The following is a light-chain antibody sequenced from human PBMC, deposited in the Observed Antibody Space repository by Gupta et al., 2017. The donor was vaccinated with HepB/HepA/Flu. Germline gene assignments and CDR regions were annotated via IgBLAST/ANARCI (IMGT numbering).Light chain of an antibody. Sequence: SYGLTQPPSVSVPPGRTARISCGGNNIGSKSVHWYQQKPGQAPVLVIYYDSDRPSGIPERFSGSNSGNTATLTISRVEAGDEADYYCQVWDSSSDHWVFGGGTKLTVL. CDR1: NIGSKS. CDR2: YDS. CDR3: QVWDSSSDHWV. J-gene: IGLJ3*02. V-gene: IGLV3-21*04.